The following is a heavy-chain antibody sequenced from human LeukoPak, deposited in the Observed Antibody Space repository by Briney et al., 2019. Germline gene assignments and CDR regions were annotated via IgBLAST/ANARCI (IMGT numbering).Heavy chain of an antibody. J-gene: IGHJ6*02. CDR1: GFTFSSYS. Sequence: GGSLRLSCAASGFTFSSYSMNWVRQAPGKGLEWVSYISSSSSTIYYADSVKGRFTISRDNAKNSLYLQMNSLRAEDTAVYYCAREAVDTAMVTVPDYYYYYGMDVWGQGTTVTVSS. D-gene: IGHD5-18*01. V-gene: IGHV3-48*04. CDR2: ISSSSSTI. CDR3: AREAVDTAMVTVPDYYYYYGMDV.